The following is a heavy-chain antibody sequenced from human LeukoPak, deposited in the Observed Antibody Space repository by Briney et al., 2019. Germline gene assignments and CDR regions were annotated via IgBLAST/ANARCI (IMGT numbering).Heavy chain of an antibody. V-gene: IGHV3-21*01. J-gene: IGHJ5*02. CDR3: ARGSGYSYGSWFDP. Sequence: GGSMRLSCAASGLTSSSYSMNWVRQAPGKGLEWVSSISSSSSYIYYADSVKGRFTISRDNAKNSLYLQMNSLRAEDTAVYYCARGSGYSYGSWFDPWGQGTLVTVSS. CDR1: GLTSSSYS. D-gene: IGHD3-10*01. CDR2: ISSSSSYI.